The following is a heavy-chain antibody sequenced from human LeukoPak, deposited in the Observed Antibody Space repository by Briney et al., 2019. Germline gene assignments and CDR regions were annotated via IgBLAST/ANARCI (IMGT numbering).Heavy chain of an antibody. Sequence: SETLSLTCAVYGGSFSGYYWSWIRQPPGKGLEWIGEINHSGSTNYNPSLKSRVTISVDTSKNQFSLKLSSVTAADTAVYYCARGGYGDYYWYFDLWGRGTLVTASS. V-gene: IGHV4-34*01. CDR1: GGSFSGYY. CDR3: ARGGYGDYYWYFDL. CDR2: INHSGST. D-gene: IGHD4-17*01. J-gene: IGHJ2*01.